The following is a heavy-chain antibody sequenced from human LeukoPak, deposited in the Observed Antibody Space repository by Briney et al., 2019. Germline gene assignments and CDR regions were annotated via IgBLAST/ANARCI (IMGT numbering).Heavy chain of an antibody. J-gene: IGHJ4*02. CDR2: ANPGNGNT. CDR3: ARGTTVMVTY. CDR1: GYTFTSYA. V-gene: IGHV1-3*01. D-gene: IGHD5-18*01. Sequence: ASVKVSCKASGYTFTSYAMHWVRQAPGQRLEWMGWANPGNGNTQYSQKFQDRVTISRDTSASTAYMELSSLRSEDTAVYYCARGTTVMVTYWGQGTLVTVSS.